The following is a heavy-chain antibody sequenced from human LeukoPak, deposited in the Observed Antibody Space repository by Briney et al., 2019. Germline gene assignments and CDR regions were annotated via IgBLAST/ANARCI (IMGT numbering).Heavy chain of an antibody. D-gene: IGHD3-22*01. CDR1: GYTFTGYY. V-gene: IGHV1-2*02. CDR2: INPNSGGT. J-gene: IGHJ3*02. CDR3: ASGGYYYDSSGYPHAFDI. Sequence: ASVKVSCKASGYTFTGYYMHWVRQAPGQGLEWMGWINPNSGGTNYAQKFQGRVTMTRDTSISTAYMELSRLRSDDTAVYYCASGGYYYDSSGYPHAFDIWGQGTMVTVSS.